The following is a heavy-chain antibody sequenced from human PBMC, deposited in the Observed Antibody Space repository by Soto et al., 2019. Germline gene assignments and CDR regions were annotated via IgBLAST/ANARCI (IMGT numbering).Heavy chain of an antibody. D-gene: IGHD6-6*01. CDR3: ARTQEYSSSSSLLYYYGMDV. CDR1: GGSFSGYY. V-gene: IGHV4-34*01. CDR2: INHSGST. Sequence: ETLSLTCAVYGGSFSGYYWSWIRQPPGKGLEWIGEINHSGSTNYNPSLKSRVTISVDTSKNQFSLKLSSVTAADTAVYYCARTQEYSSSSSLLYYYGMDVWGQGTTVTVSS. J-gene: IGHJ6*02.